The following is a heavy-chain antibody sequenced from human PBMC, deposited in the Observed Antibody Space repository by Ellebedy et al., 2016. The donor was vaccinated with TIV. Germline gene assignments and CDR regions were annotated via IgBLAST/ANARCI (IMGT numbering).Heavy chain of an antibody. CDR1: GFTFSSYA. D-gene: IGHD5-24*01. J-gene: IGHJ4*02. Sequence: GESLKISCAASGFTFSSYAMHWVRQAPGKGLEYVSAISSNGGSTYYANSVKGRFTISRDNSKNTLYLQMNSLRADDTAVYYCARDEGVYINYRFDYWGQGTLVTVSS. V-gene: IGHV3-64*01. CDR3: ARDEGVYINYRFDY. CDR2: ISSNGGST.